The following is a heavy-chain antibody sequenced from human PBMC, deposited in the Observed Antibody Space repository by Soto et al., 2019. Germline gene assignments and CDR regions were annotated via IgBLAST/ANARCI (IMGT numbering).Heavy chain of an antibody. CDR2: IRSKANSYAT. J-gene: IGHJ4*02. CDR3: TRHGISDYYGSGSPWDY. Sequence: PGGSLRLSCAASGFTFSGSAMHWVRQASGKGLEWVGRIRSKANSYATAYAASVKGGFTISRDDSKNTAYLQMNSLKTEDTAVYYCTRHGISDYYGSGSPWDYWGQGTLVTVSS. V-gene: IGHV3-73*01. CDR1: GFTFSGSA. D-gene: IGHD3-10*01.